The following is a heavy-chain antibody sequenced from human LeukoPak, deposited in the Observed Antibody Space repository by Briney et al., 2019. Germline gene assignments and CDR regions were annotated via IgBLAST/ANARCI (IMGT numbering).Heavy chain of an antibody. CDR1: GFTVSTNC. D-gene: IGHD3-3*01. CDR3: ARSLSWSYFGVDV. V-gene: IGHV3-23*01. Sequence: GGSLRLSCAASGFTVSTNCMIWVRQPPGKGLEWVSLFSGSGDSTYYTDSVKGRFTISRDNAKNSLYLQMNSLRGEDTAVYYCARSLSWSYFGVDVWGPGTTVTVSS. J-gene: IGHJ6*02. CDR2: FSGSGDST.